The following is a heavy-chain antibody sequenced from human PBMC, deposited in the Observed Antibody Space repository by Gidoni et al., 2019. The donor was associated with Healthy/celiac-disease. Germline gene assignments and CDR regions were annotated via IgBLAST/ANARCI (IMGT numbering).Heavy chain of an antibody. Sequence: EVELVPSGAEVKKPGDSLKISCQGSGYSFTSYWLAWVRQMPGKGLECMGIIYPRDSDTSYSPSFKGQVTISVDKSVDTAYLQWSSLKASDTAIYYCAKSTMTTLGYYGMDVWGQGTTVSVSS. CDR1: GYSFTSYW. CDR3: AKSTMTTLGYYGMDV. D-gene: IGHD4-17*01. J-gene: IGHJ6*02. CDR2: IYPRDSDT. V-gene: IGHV5-51*01.